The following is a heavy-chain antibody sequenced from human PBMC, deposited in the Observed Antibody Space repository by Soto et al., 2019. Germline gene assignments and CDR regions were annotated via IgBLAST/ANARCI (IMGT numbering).Heavy chain of an antibody. CDR2: IYYSENT. D-gene: IGHD4-17*01. CDR3: ATHPPYGPLDH. V-gene: IGHV4-39*01. J-gene: IGHJ4*02. CDR1: SGSISSSNNH. Sequence: SETLSLTCTVSSGSISSSNNHWGWIRQPPGKGLEWIGNIYYSENTYYNPSLKSRVTISVDTSKNQFSLRLTSVTAADTAVYYCATHPPYGPLDHWGQGTLVTVSS.